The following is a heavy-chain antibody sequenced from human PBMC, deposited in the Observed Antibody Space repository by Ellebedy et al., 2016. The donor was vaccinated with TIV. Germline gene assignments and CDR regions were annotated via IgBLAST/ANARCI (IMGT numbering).Heavy chain of an antibody. CDR1: GFTFSSHA. CDR2: ISASGECT. Sequence: GESLKISCAASGFTFSSHAMTWVRQAPGWGLEWFSGISASGECTYYADSVKGRFTISRDNSKNMLYLQMNSLRAEDTAVYYCAKGVSRITMIVVPKGYAFDIWGQGTMVTVSS. D-gene: IGHD3-22*01. J-gene: IGHJ3*02. V-gene: IGHV3-23*01. CDR3: AKGVSRITMIVVPKGYAFDI.